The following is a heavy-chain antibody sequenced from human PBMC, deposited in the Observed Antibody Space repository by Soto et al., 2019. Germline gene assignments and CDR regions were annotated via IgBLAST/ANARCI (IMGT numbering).Heavy chain of an antibody. D-gene: IGHD2-2*01. CDR2: ISYDGSNK. CDR1: GFTFSSYA. Sequence: QVQLVESGGGVVQPGRSLRLSCAASGFTFSSYAMHWVRQAPGKGLEWVAVISYDGSNKYYADSVKGRFTISRDNSKNTLYLQMNSLRAEDTAVYYCATDRIVLVPAAIWDAFDIWGQGTMVTVSS. CDR3: ATDRIVLVPAAIWDAFDI. V-gene: IGHV3-30-3*01. J-gene: IGHJ3*02.